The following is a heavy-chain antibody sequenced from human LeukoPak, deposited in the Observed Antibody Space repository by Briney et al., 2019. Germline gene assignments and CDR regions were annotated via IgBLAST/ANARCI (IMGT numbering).Heavy chain of an antibody. V-gene: IGHV3-30*03. D-gene: IGHD6-13*01. CDR1: KFTFSHYG. CDR3: ARSLPYGTTWYGRSDF. Sequence: EGSLRLSCTASKFTFSHYGMQWVRQAPGKGLEWVAVISSDGSIKVYADSVKGRFTISRDNSKNTLYLQMNSLRAEDTAIYYCARSLPYGTTWYGRSDFWGQGTLVTVSS. CDR2: ISSDGSIK. J-gene: IGHJ4*02.